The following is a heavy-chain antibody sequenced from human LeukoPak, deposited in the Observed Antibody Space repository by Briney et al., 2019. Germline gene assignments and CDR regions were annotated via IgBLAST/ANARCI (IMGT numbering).Heavy chain of an antibody. V-gene: IGHV3-23*01. Sequence: PGGSLRLSCAASGFTVSSNYMSWVRQAPGKGLEWVSAVSGGGGSTYYADSVKGRFTISRDNSKNTLDLQMNSLRAEDTAVYYCAKETLRYSSGWYFNYWGQGTLVTVSS. CDR2: VSGGGGST. D-gene: IGHD6-19*01. J-gene: IGHJ4*02. CDR1: GFTVSSNY. CDR3: AKETLRYSSGWYFNY.